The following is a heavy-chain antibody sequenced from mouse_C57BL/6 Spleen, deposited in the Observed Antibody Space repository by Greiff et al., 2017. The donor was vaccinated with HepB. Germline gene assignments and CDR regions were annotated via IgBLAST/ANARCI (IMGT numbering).Heavy chain of an antibody. CDR3: ARDYGSSHYYAMDY. D-gene: IGHD1-1*01. CDR2: IWTGGGT. CDR1: GFSLTSYA. Sequence: VKLMESGPGLVAPSQSLSITCTVSGFSLTSYAISWVRQPPGKGLEWLGVIWTGGGTNYNSALKSRLSISKDNSKSQVFLKMNSLQTDDTARYYCARDYGSSHYYAMDYWGQGTSVTVSS. V-gene: IGHV2-9-1*01. J-gene: IGHJ4*01.